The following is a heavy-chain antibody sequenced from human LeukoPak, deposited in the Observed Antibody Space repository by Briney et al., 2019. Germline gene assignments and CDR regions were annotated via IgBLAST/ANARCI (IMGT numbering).Heavy chain of an antibody. Sequence: GGSLRLSCAASGFTFSSYSMNWVRQAPGKGLEWVSSISSSSSYIYYADSVKGRFTISRDNAKNSLYLQMNSLRAEDTAVYYCARSILKLRLGELPSFYYFDYWGQGTLVTVSS. V-gene: IGHV3-21*01. CDR1: GFTFSSYS. D-gene: IGHD1-26*01. CDR2: ISSSSSYI. CDR3: ARSILKLRLGELPSFYYFDY. J-gene: IGHJ4*02.